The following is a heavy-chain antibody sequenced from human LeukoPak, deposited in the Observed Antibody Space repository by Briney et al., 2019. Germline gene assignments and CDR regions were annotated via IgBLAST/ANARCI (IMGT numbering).Heavy chain of an antibody. J-gene: IGHJ4*02. CDR3: ARDRYSSDY. D-gene: IGHD6-13*01. V-gene: IGHV4-59*01. Sequence: GSLRLSCAASGFTFSSYWMSWVRQAPGKGLEWIGYIYYSGSTNYNPSLKSRVTISVDTSKNQFSLKLSSVTAADTAVYYCARDRYSSDYWGQGTLVTVSS. CDR1: GFTFSSYW. CDR2: IYYSGST.